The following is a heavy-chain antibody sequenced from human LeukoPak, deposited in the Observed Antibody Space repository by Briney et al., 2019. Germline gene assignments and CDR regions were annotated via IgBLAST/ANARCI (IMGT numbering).Heavy chain of an antibody. CDR1: GYTFTGYY. CDR3: ARPRIAARRLPDY. Sequence: GASVKVSCKASGYTFTGYYMHWVRQAPGQGLEWMGWINPNSGGTNYAQKFQGRVTMTRDTSISTAYMELSRLRSDDTAVYYCARPRIAARRLPDYWGQGTLVTVSS. V-gene: IGHV1-2*02. J-gene: IGHJ4*02. D-gene: IGHD6-6*01. CDR2: INPNSGGT.